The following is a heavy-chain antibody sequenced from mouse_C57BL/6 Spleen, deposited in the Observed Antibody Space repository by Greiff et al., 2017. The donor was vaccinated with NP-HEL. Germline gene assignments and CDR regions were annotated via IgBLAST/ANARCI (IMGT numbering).Heavy chain of an antibody. CDR2: ISSGGDYI. V-gene: IGHV5-9-1*02. J-gene: IGHJ1*03. D-gene: IGHD2-4*01. Sequence: EVKVVESGEGLVKPGGSLKLSCAASGFTFSSYAMSWVRQTPEKRLEWVAYISSGGDYIYYADTVKGRFTISRDNARNTLYLQMSSLKSEDTAMYYCTRVYDYSGNWYFDVWGTGTTVTVSS. CDR1: GFTFSSYA. CDR3: TRVYDYSGNWYFDV.